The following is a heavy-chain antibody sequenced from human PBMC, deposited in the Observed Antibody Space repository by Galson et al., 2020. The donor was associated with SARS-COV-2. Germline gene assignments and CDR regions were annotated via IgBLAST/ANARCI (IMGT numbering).Heavy chain of an antibody. CDR1: GITVSSNY. Sequence: GGSLRLSCAVSGITVSSNYMSWVRQAPGKGLEWVSVIYRGGSTYYADSVKGRFTISRDNSKNTLYLQMNSLRAEDTAVYYCARDQNDWPLDYWGQGTLVSVSS. J-gene: IGHJ4*02. CDR3: ARDQNDWPLDY. V-gene: IGHV3-53*01. D-gene: IGHD3-9*01. CDR2: IYRGGST.